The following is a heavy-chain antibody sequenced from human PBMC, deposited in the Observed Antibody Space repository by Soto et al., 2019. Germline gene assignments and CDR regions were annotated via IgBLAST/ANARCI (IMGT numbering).Heavy chain of an antibody. Sequence: ASVKVSCKASGYTFTGYYMHWVRQAPGQGLEWMGIINPSGGSTSYAQKFQGRVTMTRDTSTSTVYMELSSLRSEDTAVYYCARDRGGYSYGTYRDYYYYYGMDVWGQGTTVTVSS. CDR3: ARDRGGYSYGTYRDYYYYYGMDV. CDR2: INPSGGST. J-gene: IGHJ6*02. D-gene: IGHD5-18*01. CDR1: GYTFTGYY. V-gene: IGHV1-46*01.